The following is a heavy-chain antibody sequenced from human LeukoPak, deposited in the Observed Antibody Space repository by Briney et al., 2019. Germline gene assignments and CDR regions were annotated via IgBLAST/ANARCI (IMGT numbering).Heavy chain of an antibody. CDR1: GFTFSSYG. V-gene: IGHV3-30*18. D-gene: IGHD3-10*01. CDR2: ISYDGSNK. J-gene: IGHJ4*02. Sequence: PGGSLRLSCAASGFTFSSYGMHWVRQAPGKGLEWVAVISYDGSNKYYADSVKGRLTISRDNSKNTLYLQMNSLRAEDTAVYYCAKDLRLWFGELWLDYWGQGTLVTVSS. CDR3: AKDLRLWFGELWLDY.